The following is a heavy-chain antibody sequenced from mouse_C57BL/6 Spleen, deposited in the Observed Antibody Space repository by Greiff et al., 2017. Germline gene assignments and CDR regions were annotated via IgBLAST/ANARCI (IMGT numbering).Heavy chain of an antibody. V-gene: IGHV1-55*01. Sequence: QVQLQQPGAELVKPGASVKMSCKASGYTFTSYWITWVKQRPGQGLEWIGDIYPGSGSTNYNEKFKGKATLTVDTSSSTAYMELHSLTSEDSAVYFCVRAPYYYGSSYFDYWGQGTTLTVSS. CDR1: GYTFTSYW. CDR3: VRAPYYYGSSYFDY. CDR2: IYPGSGST. J-gene: IGHJ2*01. D-gene: IGHD1-1*01.